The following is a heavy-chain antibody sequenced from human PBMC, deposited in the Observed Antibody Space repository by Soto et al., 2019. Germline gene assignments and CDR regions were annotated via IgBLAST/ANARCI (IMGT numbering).Heavy chain of an antibody. CDR3: AREVAVDGTFREDVFDI. CDR2: IIPIFSTT. J-gene: IGHJ3*02. V-gene: IGHV1-69*12. CDR1: GGTFSNHA. D-gene: IGHD1-7*01. Sequence: QVHLVQSGAEVKKPGSSVKVSCKAPGGTFSNHAINWVRQAPGQGLEWMGRIIPIFSTTNYAQKFQGRVTMTADESTITAYLELSSLKHDDTAVYYCAREVAVDGTFREDVFDIWGQGTLVTVSS.